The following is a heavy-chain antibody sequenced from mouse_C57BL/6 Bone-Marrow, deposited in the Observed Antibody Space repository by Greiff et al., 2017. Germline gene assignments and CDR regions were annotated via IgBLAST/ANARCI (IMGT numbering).Heavy chain of an antibody. CDR2: IDPENGDT. J-gene: IGHJ2*01. CDR3: TMGGYYGY. Sequence: VHVKQSGAELVRPGASVKLSCTASGFNIKDDYMHWVKQRPEQGLEWIGWIDPENGDTEYASKFQGKATITADTSSNTAYLQLSSLTSEDTAVYYCTMGGYYGYWGQGTTLTVSS. V-gene: IGHV14-4*01. D-gene: IGHD2-3*01. CDR1: GFNIKDDY.